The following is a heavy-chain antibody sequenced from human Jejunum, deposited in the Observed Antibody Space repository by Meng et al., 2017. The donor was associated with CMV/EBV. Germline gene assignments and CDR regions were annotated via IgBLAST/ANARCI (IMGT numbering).Heavy chain of an antibody. V-gene: IGHV5-51*01. J-gene: IGHJ5*02. CDR3: ARQDYFGSGTYNHWFDT. CDR2: ILPSNSAT. Sequence: GWVRQLPGKVLVWMVIILPSNSATRFRPSVEGQVTTSANKSSSTAYLEWSSLQDSDSGMYYWARQDYFGSGTYNHWFDTWGPGTLGTVSS. D-gene: IGHD3-10*01.